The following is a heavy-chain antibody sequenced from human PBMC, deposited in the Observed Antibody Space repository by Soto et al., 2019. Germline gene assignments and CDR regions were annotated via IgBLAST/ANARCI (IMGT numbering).Heavy chain of an antibody. V-gene: IGHV4-34*01. CDR1: GGSFSGYY. D-gene: IGHD5-18*01. J-gene: IGHJ4*02. CDR2: INHSGST. Sequence: QVQLQQWGAGLLKPSETLSLTCAVYGGSFSGYYWSWIRRPPGKGLEWIGEINHSGSTNYNPSLKSRVAISVDTSKNQFSLKLSSVTAADTAVYYCTRGYSYGYFDYWGQGTLVTVSS. CDR3: TRGYSYGYFDY.